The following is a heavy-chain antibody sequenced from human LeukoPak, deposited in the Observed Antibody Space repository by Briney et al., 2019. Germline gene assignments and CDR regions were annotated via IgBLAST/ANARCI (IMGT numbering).Heavy chain of an antibody. Sequence: GGSLRLSCAASGFTFSNYWMHWVRQAPGKGLMWVSRINRDGSSTTYADSVKGRFTISRDNAKNTLYLQMNSLRAEDTAVYYCARDLYTGSYHDYWGQGTLVTVSS. V-gene: IGHV3-74*01. D-gene: IGHD1-26*01. J-gene: IGHJ4*02. CDR1: GFTFSNYW. CDR2: INRDGSST. CDR3: ARDLYTGSYHDY.